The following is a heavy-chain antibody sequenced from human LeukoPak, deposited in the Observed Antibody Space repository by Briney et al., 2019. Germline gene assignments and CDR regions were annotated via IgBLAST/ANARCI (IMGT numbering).Heavy chain of an antibody. CDR3: AKSALMVVGAIGCMDV. CDR1: GFTFSSYG. CDR2: ISYDGSNK. Sequence: PGGSLRLSCAASGFTFSSYGIHWVRQAPGKGLEWVAVISYDGSNKYYADSVKGRFTISRDNSKNTLYLQMNSLRAEDTAVYYCAKSALMVVGAIGCMDVWGQGTTVTVSS. V-gene: IGHV3-30*18. D-gene: IGHD2-15*01. J-gene: IGHJ6*02.